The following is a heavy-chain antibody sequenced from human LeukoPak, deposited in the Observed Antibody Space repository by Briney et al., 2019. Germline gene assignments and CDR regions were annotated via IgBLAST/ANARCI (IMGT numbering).Heavy chain of an antibody. V-gene: IGHV3-30*18. CDR2: ISYDGSNK. Sequence: GRSLRLSCAASGFIFSSYGMHWVRQAPGEGLEWVAVISYDGSNKYYADSVKGRFTISRDNSKNTLYLQMNSLRAEDTAVYYCAKGDYYFDYWGQGTLVTVSS. CDR1: GFIFSSYG. CDR3: AKGDYYFDY. D-gene: IGHD2-21*02. J-gene: IGHJ4*02.